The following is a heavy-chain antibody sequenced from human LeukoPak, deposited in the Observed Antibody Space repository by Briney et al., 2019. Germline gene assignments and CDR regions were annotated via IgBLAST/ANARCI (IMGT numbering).Heavy chain of an antibody. J-gene: IGHJ4*02. D-gene: IGHD6-13*01. V-gene: IGHV3-23*01. CDR3: AKQASSHLEAYFDY. Sequence: GGSLRLSCAASEVTLSTYAMSWARQAPGKGLEWVSGISSSGGSTNYADSVKGRFTVSRDNSKNTLYLQMNSLRAEDTAVYYCAKQASSHLEAYFDYWGQGTLVTVSS. CDR1: EVTLSTYA. CDR2: ISSSGGST.